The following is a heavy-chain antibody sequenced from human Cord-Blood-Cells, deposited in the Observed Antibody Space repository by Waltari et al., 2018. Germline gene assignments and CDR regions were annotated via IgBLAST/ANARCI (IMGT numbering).Heavy chain of an antibody. D-gene: IGHD2-15*01. V-gene: IGHV1-2*02. CDR1: GYTFTGYY. CDR3: ARSFYCSGGSCYDAFDI. CDR2: INPNRGGT. Sequence: QVQLVQSGAEVKKPGASVKVSCKASGYTFTGYYMHWVRQAPGQGLEWMGWINPNRGGTNYAQKFQCRVTMTRDTSISTAYMELSRLRSDDTAVYYCARSFYCSGGSCYDAFDIWGQGTMVTVSS. J-gene: IGHJ3*02.